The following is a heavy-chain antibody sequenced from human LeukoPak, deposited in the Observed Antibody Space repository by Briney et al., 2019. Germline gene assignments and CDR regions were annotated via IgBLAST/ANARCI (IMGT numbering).Heavy chain of an antibody. CDR2: ISGASAYM. CDR1: GFTFSSYY. Sequence: GGSLRLSCAASGFTFSSYYMNWVRQAPGKGLEWVSSISGASAYMYSTDSVKGRFTISRDNSKNTLYLQMNSLRAEDTAVYYCAKARRYCSSTSCFPIIDYWGQGTLVTVSS. CDR3: AKARRYCSSTSCFPIIDY. J-gene: IGHJ4*02. V-gene: IGHV3-23*01. D-gene: IGHD2-2*01.